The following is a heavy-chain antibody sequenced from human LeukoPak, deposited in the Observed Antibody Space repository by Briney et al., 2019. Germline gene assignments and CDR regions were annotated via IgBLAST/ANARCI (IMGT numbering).Heavy chain of an antibody. CDR2: ISGSSGST. J-gene: IGHJ4*02. V-gene: IGHV3-23*01. CDR1: GFTFSNYA. CDR3: ARDDGFSCYSY. D-gene: IGHD3/OR15-3a*01. Sequence: GGSLRLSCAASGFTFSNYAMSWVRQAPGKGLEWVSRISGSSGSTFYADSVKGRCTISRDNAKNSLFLQMNSLTAEDTAVYYCARDDGFSCYSYWGQGTLVTVSS.